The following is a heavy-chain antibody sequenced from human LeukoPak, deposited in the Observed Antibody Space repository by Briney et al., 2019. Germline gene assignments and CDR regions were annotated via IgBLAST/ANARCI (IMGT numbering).Heavy chain of an antibody. V-gene: IGHV4-39*07. CDR1: GGSISSSSYY. Sequence: PSETLSLTCTVSGGSISSSSYYWGWIRQPPGKGLEWIGSIYYSGSTYYNPSLKSRVTISVDTSKNQFSLKLSSVTAADTAVYYCASKGPDSNWFDPWGQGTLVTVSS. CDR2: IYYSGST. CDR3: ASKGPDSNWFDP. D-gene: IGHD2-2*01. J-gene: IGHJ5*02.